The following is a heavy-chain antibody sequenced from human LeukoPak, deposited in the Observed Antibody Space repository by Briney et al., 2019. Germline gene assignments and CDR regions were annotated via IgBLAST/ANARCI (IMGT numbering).Heavy chain of an antibody. V-gene: IGHV3-23*01. D-gene: IGHD4/OR15-4a*01. J-gene: IGHJ4*02. Sequence: GGSLRLSCAASGFTFSSYAMSWVRQAPGKGLEWVSPISGSGSSTYYADSVKGRFTISRDNSKNTLYLQMNSLRAEDTAVYYCARERSFYGANLAVDYWGQGTLVTVSS. CDR2: ISGSGSST. CDR1: GFTFSSYA. CDR3: ARERSFYGANLAVDY.